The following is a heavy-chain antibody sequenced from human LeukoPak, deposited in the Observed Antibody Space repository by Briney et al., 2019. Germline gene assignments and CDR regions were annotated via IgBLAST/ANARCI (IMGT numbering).Heavy chain of an antibody. CDR1: GFTFSSYS. D-gene: IGHD6-19*01. CDR3: ARTCIARTSGCDY. V-gene: IGHV3-7*01. Sequence: GGSLRLSCAASGFTFSSYSMSWVRQAPGKGLEWVANIKQDGTERYYVESVKGRFTISRDYAKNSVYLQMNSLRAEDTAVYYCARTCIARTSGCDYWGQGTLVTVSS. J-gene: IGHJ4*02. CDR2: IKQDGTER.